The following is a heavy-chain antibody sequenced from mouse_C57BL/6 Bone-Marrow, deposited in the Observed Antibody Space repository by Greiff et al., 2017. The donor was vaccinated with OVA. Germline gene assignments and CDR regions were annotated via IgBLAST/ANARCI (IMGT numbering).Heavy chain of an antibody. CDR2: IDPSDSYT. V-gene: IGHV1-59*01. D-gene: IGHD1-1*01. CDR1: GYTFTSYW. J-gene: IGHJ2*01. Sequence: QVQLKQPGAELVRPGTSVKLSCKASGYTFTSYWMHWVKQRPGQGLEWIGVIDPSDSYTNYNQKFKGKATLTVDTSSSTAYMQLSSLTSEDSAVYYCARGTTVVDDWGQGTTLTVSS. CDR3: ARGTTVVDD.